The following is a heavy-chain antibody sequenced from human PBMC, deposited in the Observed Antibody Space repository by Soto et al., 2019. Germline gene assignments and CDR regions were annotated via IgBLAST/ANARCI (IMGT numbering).Heavy chain of an antibody. CDR1: GFTFSSYW. D-gene: IGHD2-2*01. CDR2: IKQDGSEK. CDR3: ARGRGCSTGCHNFDY. Sequence: EVQLVESGGGLVQPGGSLRLSCAASGFTFSSYWMSWVRQAPGKGLEWVANIKQDGSEKYYVDSVKGRFTISRDNDNHSLELKMKSLRAEDTAVYYCARGRGCSTGCHNFDYWGQGTLVTVSS. J-gene: IGHJ4*02. V-gene: IGHV3-7*01.